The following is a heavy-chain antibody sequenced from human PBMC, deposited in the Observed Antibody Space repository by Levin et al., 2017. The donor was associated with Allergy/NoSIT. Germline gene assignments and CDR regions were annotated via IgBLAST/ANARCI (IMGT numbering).Heavy chain of an antibody. V-gene: IGHV3-23*01. CDR2: ISGSGSLT. CDR1: GFTFHNYA. J-gene: IGHJ4*02. CDR3: ANQNSEWDWTF. Sequence: SCAASGFTFHNYAMTWVRQAPGRGLEWVSAISGSGSLTYYADSVKGRFTISRDNSKNMLYLQLNSLRAADTAVYYCANQNSEWDWTFWGQGTLVTVSS. D-gene: IGHD1-26*01.